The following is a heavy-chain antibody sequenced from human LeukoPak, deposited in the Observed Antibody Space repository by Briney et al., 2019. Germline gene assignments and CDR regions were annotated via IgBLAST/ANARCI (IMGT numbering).Heavy chain of an antibody. D-gene: IGHD6-25*01. CDR1: GFTFSSYA. CDR2: ISYDGSNK. CDR3: ARDREDGSELDY. V-gene: IGHV3-30-3*01. J-gene: IGHJ4*02. Sequence: GRSLRLSCVASGFTFSSYAMHWVRQAPGKGLEWVAVISYDGSNKYYADSVKGRFTISRDNSKNTLYLQMNSLRAEDMAVYYCARDREDGSELDYWGQGTLVTVSS.